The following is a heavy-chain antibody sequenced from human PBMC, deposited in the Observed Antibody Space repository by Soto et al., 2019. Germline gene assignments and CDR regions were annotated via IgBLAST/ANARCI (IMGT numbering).Heavy chain of an antibody. D-gene: IGHD3-9*01. Sequence: VQLVESGGDSVQPGGSLRLSCAASGFPFSSYWMHWVRHTPGKGLEWVSRISGDGTTIYYADSVTGRFTVSRDNAKNTLSLPMSRLGAEDTAVYYCAREYYGLLTGYYNDHWGQGALVSVSS. J-gene: IGHJ4*02. CDR1: GFPFSSYW. CDR3: AREYYGLLTGYYNDH. V-gene: IGHV3-74*01. CDR2: ISGDGTTI.